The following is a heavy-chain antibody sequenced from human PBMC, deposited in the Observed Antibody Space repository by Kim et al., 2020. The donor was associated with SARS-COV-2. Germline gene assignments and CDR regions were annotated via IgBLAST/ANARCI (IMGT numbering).Heavy chain of an antibody. Sequence: SETLSLTCTVSGGSISSYYWSWIRQPPGKGLEWIGYIYYSGSTNYNPSLKSRVTISVDTSKNQFSLKLSSVTAADTAVYYCARRGKAALAFDYWGQGTLVTVSS. V-gene: IGHV4-59*13. D-gene: IGHD6-6*01. CDR2: IYYSGST. CDR3: ARRGKAALAFDY. CDR1: GGSISSYY. J-gene: IGHJ4*02.